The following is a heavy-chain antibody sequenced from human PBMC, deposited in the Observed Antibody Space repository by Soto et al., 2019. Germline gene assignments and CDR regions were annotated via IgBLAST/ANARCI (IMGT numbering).Heavy chain of an antibody. D-gene: IGHD3-3*01. Sequence: GGSLRLSCAASGFTFSSYAMSWVRQAPGKGLEWVSAISGSGGSTYYADSVKGRFTISRDNSKNTLYLQMNSLRAEDTAVYYCAKDTQYDFWSGHRGMDVWRHGTPVTVSS. J-gene: IGHJ6*02. CDR2: ISGSGGST. CDR3: AKDTQYDFWSGHRGMDV. V-gene: IGHV3-23*01. CDR1: GFTFSSYA.